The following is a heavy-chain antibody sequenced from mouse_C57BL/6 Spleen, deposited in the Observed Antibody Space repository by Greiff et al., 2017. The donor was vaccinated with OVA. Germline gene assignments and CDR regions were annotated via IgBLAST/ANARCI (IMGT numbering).Heavy chain of an antibody. V-gene: IGHV1-72*01. Sequence: VQLHQSGAELVKPGASVQLSCKASGYTFTSYWMHWVKQRPGRGLEWIGRIDPYSGGTKYNEKFKSKATLTVDKPSSTAYMQLSSLTSEDSAVYYCARSGYYYFDYWGQGTTLTVSS. J-gene: IGHJ2*01. CDR2: IDPYSGGT. CDR1: GYTFTSYW. CDR3: ARSGYYYFDY. D-gene: IGHD3-2*02.